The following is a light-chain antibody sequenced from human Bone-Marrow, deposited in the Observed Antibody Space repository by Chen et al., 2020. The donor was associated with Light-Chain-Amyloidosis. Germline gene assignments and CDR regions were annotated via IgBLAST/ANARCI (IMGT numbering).Light chain of an antibody. Sequence: SYVLTQPSSVSVAPGQPPTIACGGNNIGSTSVHWYQQTPGQAPLLVVYDDSDRPSGIPERLSGSNSGNTATLTSSRVEAGDEADYYCQVWDRSSDRPVFGGGTKLTVL. CDR1: NIGSTS. J-gene: IGLJ3*02. CDR2: DDS. V-gene: IGLV3-21*02. CDR3: QVWDRSSDRPV.